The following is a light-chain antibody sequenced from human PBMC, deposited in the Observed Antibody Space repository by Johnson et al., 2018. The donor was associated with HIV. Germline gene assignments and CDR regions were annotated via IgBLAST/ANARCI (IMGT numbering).Light chain of an antibody. J-gene: IGLJ1*01. CDR2: ENN. Sequence: QLVLTQPPSVSAAPGQKVTVSCSGSSSNIGSNDVSWYQQFPGAAPKLLIYENNKRPSGIPDRFSGSKSGTSATLGITGLQTGDEADYYCATLDRSLTIGGVFVTGTNVTVL. CDR3: ATLDRSLTIGGV. CDR1: SSNIGSND. V-gene: IGLV1-51*02.